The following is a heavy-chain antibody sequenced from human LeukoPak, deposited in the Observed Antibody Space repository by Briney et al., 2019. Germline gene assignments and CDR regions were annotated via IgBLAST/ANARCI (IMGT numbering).Heavy chain of an antibody. Sequence: PSETLSLTCTVSGGSISSGGYYWSWIRQHPGKGLEWIGYIYYSGSTYYNPSLKSRVTISVDTSKNQFSLKLSSVTAADTAVYYCARGRPDYYDTNPFDYWGQGTLVTVSS. V-gene: IGHV4-31*03. CDR1: GGSISSGGYY. J-gene: IGHJ4*02. CDR3: ARGRPDYYDTNPFDY. D-gene: IGHD3-22*01. CDR2: IYYSGST.